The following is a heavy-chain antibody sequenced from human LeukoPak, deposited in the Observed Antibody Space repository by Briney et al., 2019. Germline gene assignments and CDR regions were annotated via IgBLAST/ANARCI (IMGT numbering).Heavy chain of an antibody. CDR2: IKQDGSEK. D-gene: IGHD3-3*01. CDR1: GFTFSSYW. J-gene: IGHJ6*02. V-gene: IGHV3-7*01. CDR3: ARDFLSDFWSGYYYYYYGMDV. Sequence: QTGGSLRLSCAASGFTFSSYWMSWVRQAPGKGLEWVANIKQDGSEKYYVDSVKGRFTISRDNAKNSLYLQMNSLRAEDTAVYYCARDFLSDFWSGYYYYYYGMDVWGQGTTVTVPS.